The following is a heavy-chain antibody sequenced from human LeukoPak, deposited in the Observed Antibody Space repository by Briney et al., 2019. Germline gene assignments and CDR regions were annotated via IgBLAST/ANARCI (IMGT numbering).Heavy chain of an antibody. D-gene: IGHD3-16*01. CDR3: VRGRRSYGFDH. CDR2: ITRTGKYI. Sequence: GGSLRLSCAASGFTFASYNMHWVRQVPGKGLEWVSSITRTGKYIYYGDSVRGRFTISKETAKNSLYLQMTSLRDEDTAVYYCVRGRRSYGFDHWGQGTLVTVSS. CDR1: GFTFASYN. V-gene: IGHV3-21*01. J-gene: IGHJ4*02.